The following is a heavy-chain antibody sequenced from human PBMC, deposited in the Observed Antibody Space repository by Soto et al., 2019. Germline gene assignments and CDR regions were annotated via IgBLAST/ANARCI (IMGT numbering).Heavy chain of an antibody. Sequence: EVQLLESGGGLVQPGGSLRLSCAASGFTFSSYAMSWVRQAPGKGLEWVSAISGSGGSTYYADSVKGRFTISRDNSKNTLYLQMNSLRADDTAVYYCAKVGGFWSGYYSRWWFDPWGQGTLVTVSS. CDR1: GFTFSSYA. V-gene: IGHV3-23*01. CDR3: AKVGGFWSGYYSRWWFDP. CDR2: ISGSGGST. J-gene: IGHJ5*02. D-gene: IGHD3-3*01.